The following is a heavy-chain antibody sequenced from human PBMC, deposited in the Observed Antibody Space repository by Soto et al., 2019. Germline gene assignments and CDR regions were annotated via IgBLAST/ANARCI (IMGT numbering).Heavy chain of an antibody. J-gene: IGHJ6*02. D-gene: IGHD3-16*01. Sequence: SETLSLTCTVSGGSINNHFWTWVRQPAGKGLEWIGRIYSSGSTDCNPSLKSRVTLSVDTSKNQFSLKLSSVTAADTAVYYCARDGVILTTFGGVTTRGNGMDVWGQGTTVTVSS. CDR2: IYSSGST. CDR3: ARDGVILTTFGGVTTRGNGMDV. V-gene: IGHV4-4*07. CDR1: GGSINNHF.